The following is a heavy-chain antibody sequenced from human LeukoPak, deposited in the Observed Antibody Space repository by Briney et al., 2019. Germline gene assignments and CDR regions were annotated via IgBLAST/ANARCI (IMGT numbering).Heavy chain of an antibody. CDR1: GFTFGDYA. D-gene: IGHD2-2*02. J-gene: IGHJ1*01. V-gene: IGHV3-7*01. Sequence: PGGSLRLSCTASGFTFGDYAMSWFRQAPGKGLEWVANIKQDGSEKYYVDSVKGRITISRDNAKNSLYLQMNSLRAEDTAVYYCARSTAVPHFQDWGQGTLVTVSS. CDR2: IKQDGSEK. CDR3: ARSTAVPHFQD.